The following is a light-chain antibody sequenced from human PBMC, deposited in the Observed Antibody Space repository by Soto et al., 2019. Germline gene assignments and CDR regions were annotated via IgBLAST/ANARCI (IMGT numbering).Light chain of an antibody. CDR1: TSNIGTNT. Sequence: QSVLTQSPSASGTPGQRVSISCSGSTSNIGTNTVSWYQHVPGTAPKLLIYSNDQRPSAVPGRFSGSKSGTSASLAISGLLSEYEADYYCATWDDSLNVVFGGGTKLTVL. CDR3: ATWDDSLNVV. J-gene: IGLJ2*01. V-gene: IGLV1-44*01. CDR2: SND.